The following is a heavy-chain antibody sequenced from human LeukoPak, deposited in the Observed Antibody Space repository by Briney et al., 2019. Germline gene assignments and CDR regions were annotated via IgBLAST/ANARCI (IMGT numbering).Heavy chain of an antibody. J-gene: IGHJ4*02. V-gene: IGHV3-30-3*01. CDR2: ISYDGSNK. CDR3: AREMGRWLQGVDY. CDR1: GFTFSSYA. Sequence: GGSLRLSCAASGFTFSSYAMHWVRQAPGKGLEWVAVISYDGSNKYYADSVKGRFTISRDNAKNSLYLQMNSLRAEDTAVYYCAREMGRWLQGVDYWGQGTLVTVSS. D-gene: IGHD5-24*01.